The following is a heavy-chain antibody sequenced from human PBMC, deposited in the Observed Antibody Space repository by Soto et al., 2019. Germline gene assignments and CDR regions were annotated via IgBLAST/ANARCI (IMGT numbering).Heavy chain of an antibody. V-gene: IGHV3-53*01. Sequence: PGGSLRLSCAASGFTVSSNYMSWVRQAPGKGLEWVSVIYSGGSTYYADSVKGRFTISRDNSKNTLYLQMNSLRAEDTAVYYCAREPPDTAMTYGMDVWGQGTTVTVSS. CDR1: GFTVSSNY. D-gene: IGHD5-18*01. CDR3: AREPPDTAMTYGMDV. J-gene: IGHJ6*02. CDR2: IYSGGST.